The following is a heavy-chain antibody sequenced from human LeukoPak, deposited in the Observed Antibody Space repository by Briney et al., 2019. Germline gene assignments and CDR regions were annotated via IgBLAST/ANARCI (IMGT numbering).Heavy chain of an antibody. CDR3: ARLAGYGGLAWFDP. J-gene: IGHJ5*02. D-gene: IGHD5-12*01. CDR1: GGSLSGYY. CDR2: INHSGST. Sequence: PSETLSLTCAVYGGSLSGYYWSWIRQPPGKGLEWIGEINHSGSTNYNPSLKSRVTISADTSKNQFSLKLSSVTAADTAVYYCARLAGYGGLAWFDPWGQGTLVTVSS. V-gene: IGHV4-34*01.